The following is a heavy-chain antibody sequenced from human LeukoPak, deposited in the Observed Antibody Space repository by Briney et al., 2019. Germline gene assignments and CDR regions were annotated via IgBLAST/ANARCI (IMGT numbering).Heavy chain of an antibody. CDR2: ISSSSGYI. CDR1: GFTFSSYS. CDR3: ARDNPGEQGTQAKFAL. D-gene: IGHD3-10*01. Sequence: GGSLRLSCAASGFTFSSYSMNWVRQAPGKGLEWVSSISSSSGYIYYADSVKGRFTISRDNAKNSLYLQMNSLRAEDTAVYYCARDNPGEQGTQAKFALWGQGTLVTVSS. V-gene: IGHV3-21*01. J-gene: IGHJ5*02.